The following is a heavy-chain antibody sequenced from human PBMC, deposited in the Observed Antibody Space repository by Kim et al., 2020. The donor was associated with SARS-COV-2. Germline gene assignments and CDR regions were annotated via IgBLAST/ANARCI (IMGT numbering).Heavy chain of an antibody. V-gene: IGHV3-30*04. CDR1: GFTFNTCA. J-gene: IGHJ2*01. CDR2: ISFDSSNI. CDR3: TTDRALGTQSRVGYFDI. D-gene: IGHD7-27*01. Sequence: GGSLRLSCAATGFTFNTCAMHWVRQAPGKGLEWVALISFDSSNIQYPDSVKGRFTISRDNSKNTLYLQMSSLRAEDTAVYYCTTDRALGTQSRVGYFDIWGRGTLVTVSS.